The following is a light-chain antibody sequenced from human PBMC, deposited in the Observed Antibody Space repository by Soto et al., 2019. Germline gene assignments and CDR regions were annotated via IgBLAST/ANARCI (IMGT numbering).Light chain of an antibody. CDR3: FSYAGSPTSYV. V-gene: IGLV2-23*01. CDR2: EGS. J-gene: IGLJ1*01. Sequence: QSVLTQPVSVSGSPGQSITFSCTIASSDVGTSNLVSWYQQHPGKAPKFMINEGSKRPSGVSDRFSASQSGNTASLTISGLQAEDEADYYCFSYAGSPTSYVFGTGTKVTVL. CDR1: SSDVGTSNL.